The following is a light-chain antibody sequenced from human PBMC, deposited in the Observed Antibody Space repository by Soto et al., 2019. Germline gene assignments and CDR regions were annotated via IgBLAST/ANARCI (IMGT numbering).Light chain of an antibody. CDR3: QQYASFSPA. Sequence: DVQMTQSPSTLSASVGDRVTITCRASQSISKHLAWYQLRPGKAPRLLIYYASTLDRGVQSRFSGSGSGTDFSLTIISLQPDDFATYYCQQYASFSPAFGQGTKVGI. CDR2: YAS. J-gene: IGKJ1*01. V-gene: IGKV1-5*01. CDR1: QSISKH.